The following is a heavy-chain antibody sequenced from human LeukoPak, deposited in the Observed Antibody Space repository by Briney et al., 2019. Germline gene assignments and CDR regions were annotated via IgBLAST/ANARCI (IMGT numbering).Heavy chain of an antibody. Sequence: GGSLRLSCVASEFTFSNYWIHWVRQPPGKGLVWVSRIRYDGIVTNYADSVEGRFTISRDNAKNSLYLQMSNLRAEDTAVYFCARGGGLDVRGQGATVTDSS. CDR1: EFTFSNYW. CDR2: IRYDGIVT. D-gene: IGHD3-16*01. J-gene: IGHJ6*02. V-gene: IGHV3-74*01. CDR3: ARGGGLDV.